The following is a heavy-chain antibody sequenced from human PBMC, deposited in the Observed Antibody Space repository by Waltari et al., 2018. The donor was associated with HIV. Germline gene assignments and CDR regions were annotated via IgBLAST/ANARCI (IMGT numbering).Heavy chain of an antibody. J-gene: IGHJ5*02. D-gene: IGHD5-12*01. CDR2: IYYSGST. CDR3: ARGGRHGGYDRHGWFDP. Sequence: QLQLQESGPGLVKPSETLSLTCTVSGGSISSSSYYWGWIRQPPGKGLEWIGSIYYSGSTYDNPSRKSRVTISVDTSKNQFSLKLSSVTAADTAVYYCARGGRHGGYDRHGWFDPWGQGTLVTVSS. V-gene: IGHV4-39*07. CDR1: GGSISSSSYY.